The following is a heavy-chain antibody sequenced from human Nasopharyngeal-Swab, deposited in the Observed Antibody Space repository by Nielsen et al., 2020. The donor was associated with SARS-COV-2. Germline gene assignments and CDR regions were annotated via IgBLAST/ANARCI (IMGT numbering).Heavy chain of an antibody. V-gene: IGHV4-39*01. Sequence: SGTLSLTCTVSGASISSSNYYWVWIRQPPGKGLEWIGTIYYSGNTYFNPSLKRQVTMSVDTSKHQFPLNLSSVTAADTALYYCARHSSGWSFDYWDHGTLVTVSS. D-gene: IGHD6-19*01. CDR1: GASISSSNYY. CDR3: ARHSSGWSFDY. J-gene: IGHJ4*01. CDR2: IYYSGNT.